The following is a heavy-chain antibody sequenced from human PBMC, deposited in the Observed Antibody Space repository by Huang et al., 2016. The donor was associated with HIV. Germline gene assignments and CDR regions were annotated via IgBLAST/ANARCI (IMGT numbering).Heavy chain of an antibody. CDR3: AKGGSAAAVLDF. CDR2: KSDDGKTK. V-gene: IGHV3-30*18. D-gene: IGHD6-13*01. Sequence: QVQLVESGGGVVQPGRSLRISCAASGFTLSSYGRHWVRQAPGKGLGWVAVKSDDGKTKYYAGSVKGRFSISRDNSKTTVYLQLNSLRVEDTAVYYCAKGGSAAAVLDFWGQGTLVTVSS. J-gene: IGHJ4*02. CDR1: GFTLSSYG.